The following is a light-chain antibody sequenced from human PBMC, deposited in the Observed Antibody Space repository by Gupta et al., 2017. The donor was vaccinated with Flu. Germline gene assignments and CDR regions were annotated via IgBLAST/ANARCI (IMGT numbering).Light chain of an antibody. CDR2: ENH. V-gene: IGLV1-51*01. Sequence: GTSPDMCNHDVSWYKHVPGTAPRLLIYENHKRPSGIPDRISGSKSGTSATLDISGLQTGDEADYYCGTWDAGLRGVFGGGTRLTVV. CDR3: GTWDAGLRGV. J-gene: IGLJ2*01. CDR1: SPDMCNHD.